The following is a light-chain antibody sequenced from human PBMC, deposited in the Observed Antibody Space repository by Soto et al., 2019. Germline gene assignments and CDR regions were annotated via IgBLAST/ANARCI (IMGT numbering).Light chain of an antibody. CDR3: SSYGGSNTVV. V-gene: IGLV2-8*01. J-gene: IGLJ2*01. CDR1: SSDVGGYNY. Sequence: QSALTQPPFASGSPGQSVTISCTGSSSDVGGYNYVSWYQQHPGKAPKLMIYEVSKRPSGVPDRLSGSKSGNTASLTVSGLQAEDEADYYCSSYGGSNTVVFGGGTKVTVL. CDR2: EVS.